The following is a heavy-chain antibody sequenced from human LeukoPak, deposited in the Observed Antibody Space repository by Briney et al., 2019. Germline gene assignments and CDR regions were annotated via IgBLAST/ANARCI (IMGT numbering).Heavy chain of an antibody. V-gene: IGHV3-73*01. Sequence: GGSLRLSCAASGFTFSGSAMHWVRQASGKGLEWVGRIRSKANSYATAYAASVKGRFTISRDDSKNTAYLQMNSLKTEDTAVYYCTSPDPLRSTNYYYMDVWGKGTTVTVSS. CDR1: GFTFSGSA. D-gene: IGHD3-3*01. J-gene: IGHJ6*03. CDR3: TSPDPLRSTNYYYMDV. CDR2: IRSKANSYAT.